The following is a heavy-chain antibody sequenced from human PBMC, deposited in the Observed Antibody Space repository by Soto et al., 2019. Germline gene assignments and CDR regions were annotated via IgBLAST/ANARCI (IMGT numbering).Heavy chain of an antibody. D-gene: IGHD1-26*01. V-gene: IGHV3-30-3*01. J-gene: IGHJ4*02. CDR3: AREEPSGEGAYDY. Sequence: QVQLVESGAGVVQPGRSLRLSCAASGFTFSSYAMHWVRQAPGKGLEWVAVISYDGSNKYYADSVKGRFTISRDNSKNTLYLNMNSMSAEDPAVYYCAREEPSGEGAYDYWGQGTLVTVSS. CDR2: ISYDGSNK. CDR1: GFTFSSYA.